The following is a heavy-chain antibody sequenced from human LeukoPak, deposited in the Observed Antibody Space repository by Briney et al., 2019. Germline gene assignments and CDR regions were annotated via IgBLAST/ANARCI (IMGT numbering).Heavy chain of an antibody. J-gene: IGHJ5*02. D-gene: IGHD3-16*01. Sequence: ASVNVSCKASGYTFTRYYMHWVRQAPGQGLEWLGWINPNSGGTNYAQKFQGRVTMTRDTSIRTAYMGLSRLRSDDTAVYYCARDQLTLNYVNWFDPWGQGTLVTVSS. CDR1: GYTFTRYY. CDR3: ARDQLTLNYVNWFDP. V-gene: IGHV1-2*02. CDR2: INPNSGGT.